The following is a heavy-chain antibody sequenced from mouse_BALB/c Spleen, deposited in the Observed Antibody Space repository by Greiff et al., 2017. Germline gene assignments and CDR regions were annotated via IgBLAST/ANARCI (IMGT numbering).Heavy chain of an antibody. V-gene: IGHV5-6*01. D-gene: IGHD2-3*01. Sequence: EVHLVESGGGLVQPGGSLKLSCAASGFTFSSYGMSWVRQTPDKRLELVATISSGGSYTYYPDSVKGRFTISRDNAKNTLYLQMSSLKSEDTAMYYCARQDDGYYDAMDYWGQGTSVTGSS. CDR3: ARQDDGYYDAMDY. CDR1: GFTFSSYG. J-gene: IGHJ4*01. CDR2: ISSGGSYT.